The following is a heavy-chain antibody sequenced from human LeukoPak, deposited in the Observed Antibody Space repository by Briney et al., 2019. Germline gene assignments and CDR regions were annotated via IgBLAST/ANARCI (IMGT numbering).Heavy chain of an antibody. J-gene: IGHJ4*02. CDR1: GFTVSTNY. CDR3: ARYDYGRSGFDY. CDR2: IYSGGTT. V-gene: IGHV3-66*01. D-gene: IGHD5-12*01. Sequence: GGSLRLSCAASGFTVSTNYMTRVRQAPGKGLEWVSVIYSGGTTYYADSVKGRFSISRDNSKNTLYPQMNSLRAEDTAVYYCARYDYGRSGFDYWGQGTLVTVSS.